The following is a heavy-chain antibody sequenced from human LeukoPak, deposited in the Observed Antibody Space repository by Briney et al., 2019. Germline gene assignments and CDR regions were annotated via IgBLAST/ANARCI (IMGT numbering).Heavy chain of an antibody. D-gene: IGHD3-10*01. CDR1: GFTFSSYE. CDR3: GAGRQFIGAFDI. Sequence: GGSLGLSCAASGFTFSSYEFYWVRQAPGKGLEWVSYISSGATTIRYADSVKGQFTISRDDAKKSLYLQMNSLRAEDTAIYYCGAGRQFIGAFDIWGQGTLVTVSS. J-gene: IGHJ3*02. CDR2: ISSGATTI. V-gene: IGHV3-48*03.